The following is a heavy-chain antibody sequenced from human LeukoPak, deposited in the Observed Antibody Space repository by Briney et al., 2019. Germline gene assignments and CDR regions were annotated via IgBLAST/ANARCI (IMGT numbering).Heavy chain of an antibody. CDR2: IYYSGST. CDR1: GGSISSSSYY. V-gene: IGHV4-39*07. J-gene: IGHJ5*02. CDR3: APQVVGILDP. Sequence: SETLSLTCTVSGGSISSSSYYWGWIRQPPGKGLEWIGSIYYSGSTYYNPSLKSRVTISVDTSKNQFSLKLSSVTAADTAVYYCAPQVVGILDPWGQGTLVTVSS. D-gene: IGHD2-21*01.